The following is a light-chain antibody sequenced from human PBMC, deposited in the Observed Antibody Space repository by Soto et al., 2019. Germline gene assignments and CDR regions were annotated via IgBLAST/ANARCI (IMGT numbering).Light chain of an antibody. CDR3: QSYDNSLSGYV. CDR2: DNT. CDR1: SSNIGAGYD. V-gene: IGLV1-40*01. J-gene: IGLJ1*01. Sequence: QSVLTQPPSVSGAPGQSGTISCTGSSSNIGAGYDVHWYQQLPGAAPKLLIYDNTNRPSGVPDRFSGSKSGTSASLAITGLQSEDEADYYCQSYDNSLSGYVFGTGTKVTVL.